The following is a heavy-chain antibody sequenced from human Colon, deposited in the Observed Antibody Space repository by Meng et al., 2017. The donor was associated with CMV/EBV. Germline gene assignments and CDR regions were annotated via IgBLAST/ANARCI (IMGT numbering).Heavy chain of an antibody. V-gene: IGHV4-59*11. D-gene: IGHD1-1*01. J-gene: IGHJ4*02. Sequence: SETLSLTCTVSGDSIRSHYWSWIRQPPGKGLEWMGYIYYSGSATYSPSLRSRITISVDTSKNQFSLNLRSVTAADTAMYFCARGLGHASNNSLDYWGQGTLVPSPQ. CDR2: IYYSGSA. CDR1: GDSIRSHY. CDR3: ARGLGHASNNSLDY.